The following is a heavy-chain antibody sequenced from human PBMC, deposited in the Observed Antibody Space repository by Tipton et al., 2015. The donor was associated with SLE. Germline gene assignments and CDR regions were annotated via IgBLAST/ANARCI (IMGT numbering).Heavy chain of an antibody. CDR3: ARQYSYAKGYFDY. CDR2: IYPGDSDT. V-gene: IGHV5-51*01. J-gene: IGHJ4*02. Sequence: QSGPEVKKPGESLKISCKGSGYSFTSYWIGWVRQMPGKGLEWMGIIYPGDSDTRYSPSFQGRVTISADKSISTANLQWSSLKAPSTAMNYCARQYSYAKGYFDYWGQGTLVTVSS. D-gene: IGHD5-18*01. CDR1: GYSFTSYW.